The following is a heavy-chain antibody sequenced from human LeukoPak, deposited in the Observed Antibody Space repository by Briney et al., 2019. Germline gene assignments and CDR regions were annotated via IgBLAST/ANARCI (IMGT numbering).Heavy chain of an antibody. J-gene: IGHJ6*03. Sequence: SETLSLTCTVSAGSISSYYWSWLRQPPGKGLEWIGYIYYSGSTNYNPSLKSRVTISVDTSKNQFSLKLSSVTAADTAVYYCARVIEVLRYFDWPRYYYYMDVWGKGTTVTISS. CDR3: ARVIEVLRYFDWPRYYYYMDV. V-gene: IGHV4-59*01. CDR1: AGSISSYY. D-gene: IGHD3-9*01. CDR2: IYYSGST.